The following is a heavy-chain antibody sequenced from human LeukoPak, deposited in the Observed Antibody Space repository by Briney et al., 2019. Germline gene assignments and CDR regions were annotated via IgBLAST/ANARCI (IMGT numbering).Heavy chain of an antibody. CDR3: AKDWYYGSGTLDY. CDR1: GFTFSTYG. CDR2: IRNDESDK. D-gene: IGHD3-10*01. Sequence: GGSLRLSCTASGFTFSTYGMHWVRQAPGKGLEWVAFIRNDESDKYYADSVKGRFTISRDNSKNTLYLQMNSLRAEDTAVYYCAKDWYYGSGTLDYWGQGTLVTVSS. V-gene: IGHV3-30*02. J-gene: IGHJ4*02.